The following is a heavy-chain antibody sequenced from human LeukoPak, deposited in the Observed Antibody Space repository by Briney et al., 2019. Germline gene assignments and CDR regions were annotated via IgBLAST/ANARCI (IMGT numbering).Heavy chain of an antibody. CDR3: ARDLGYYRADY. V-gene: IGHV3-30*03. Sequence: GGSLRLSCAASGFTFSNYGMHWVRQAPGKGLEWVVVISYDGSNKYYADSVKGRFTISRDNSKNTLYLQMNSLRAEDTAVYYCARDLGYYRADYWGQGTLVTVSS. CDR2: ISYDGSNK. J-gene: IGHJ4*02. CDR1: GFTFSNYG. D-gene: IGHD1-26*01.